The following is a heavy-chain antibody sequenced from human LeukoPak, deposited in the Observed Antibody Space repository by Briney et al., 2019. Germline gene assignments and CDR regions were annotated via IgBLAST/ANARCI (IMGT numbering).Heavy chain of an antibody. V-gene: IGHV3-23*01. CDR3: AKGETSGWSLYYFDY. CDR1: GFTLSNYA. Sequence: GGSLRLSCDASGFTLSNYAMNWVRQAPGKGLEWVSTISISGRATYYSDSVEGRFTISRDTSKNTLYLQMNSLRAEDTATYYCAKGETSGWSLYYFDYWGQGTLVTVSS. D-gene: IGHD6-19*01. CDR2: ISISGRAT. J-gene: IGHJ4*02.